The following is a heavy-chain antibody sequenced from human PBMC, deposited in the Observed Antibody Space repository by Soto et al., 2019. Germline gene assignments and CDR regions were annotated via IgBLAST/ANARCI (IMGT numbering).Heavy chain of an antibody. CDR3: ARHGNDDRYEYYHGMDV. Sequence: PGESLKISCXGSGYSFTSYWIAWVRHMPGKGLEWMGVIYPGDSDTRYSPSLQGQVTISADKSISTAYLQWSSLKASDTAMYYCARHGNDDRYEYYHGMDVWGQGTTVTVSS. V-gene: IGHV5-51*01. CDR1: GYSFTSYW. J-gene: IGHJ6*02. CDR2: IYPGDSDT. D-gene: IGHD1-1*01.